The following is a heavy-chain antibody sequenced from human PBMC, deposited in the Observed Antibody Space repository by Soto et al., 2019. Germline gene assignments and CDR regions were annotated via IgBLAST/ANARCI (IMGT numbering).Heavy chain of an antibody. CDR1: GDSVSSNSVA. V-gene: IGHV6-1*01. D-gene: IGHD2-15*01. CDR2: TYYRSRWYN. Sequence: PSQTLSLTCVISGDSVSSNSVAWTWVRQSPSRGLEWLGRTYYRSRWYNDYAVSVRGRIAIYPDTSKNHFSLHLNSVTPDDTAVYYCVRSEEDSDYYYYGMDVWGQGTTVTVSS. J-gene: IGHJ6*02. CDR3: VRSEEDSDYYYYGMDV.